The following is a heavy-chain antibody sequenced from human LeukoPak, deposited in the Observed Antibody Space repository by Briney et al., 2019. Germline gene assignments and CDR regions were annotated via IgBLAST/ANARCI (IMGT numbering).Heavy chain of an antibody. CDR1: GFTFSSYA. V-gene: IGHV3-30-3*01. CDR3: ASSPLRYRSGGSCYAPYYFDY. Sequence: GGSLRLSCAASGFTFSSYAMHWVRQAPGKGLEWVAVISYDGSNKYYADSVKGRFTISRDNSKNTLYLQMNSLRAEDTAVYYCASSPLRYRSGGSCYAPYYFDYWGQGTLVTVSS. CDR2: ISYDGSNK. D-gene: IGHD2-15*01. J-gene: IGHJ4*02.